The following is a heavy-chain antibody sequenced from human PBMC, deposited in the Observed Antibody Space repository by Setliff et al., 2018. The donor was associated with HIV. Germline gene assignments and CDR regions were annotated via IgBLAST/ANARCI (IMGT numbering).Heavy chain of an antibody. CDR1: GYTFTSYY. J-gene: IGHJ6*02. Sequence: ASVKVSCKASGYTFTSYYIHWVRQAPGQGLEWMGRINPSGGSTSYAQKFQGRVTMTRDNSKNTLYLQMNSLRAEDTAVYYCARDPGRYNGMDVWGQGTTVTVS. D-gene: IGHD1-20*01. CDR2: INPSGGST. CDR3: ARDPGRYNGMDV. V-gene: IGHV1-46*01.